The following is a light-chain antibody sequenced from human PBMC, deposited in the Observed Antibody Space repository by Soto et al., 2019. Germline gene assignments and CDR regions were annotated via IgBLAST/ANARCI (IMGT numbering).Light chain of an antibody. Sequence: ELVLTQSPGTLSLSPGERATLSCRASQSISSSYLAWFQQKPGQAPRLLIYGVSSRATGIPDRFSGSGSGTDFTLTISRLEPEDFVMYYCQQYDTSPVTFGQGTKLEIK. CDR3: QQYDTSPVT. CDR2: GVS. CDR1: QSISSSY. J-gene: IGKJ2*01. V-gene: IGKV3-20*01.